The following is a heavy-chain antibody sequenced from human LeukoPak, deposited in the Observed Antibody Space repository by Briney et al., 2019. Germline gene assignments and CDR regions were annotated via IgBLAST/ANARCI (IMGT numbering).Heavy chain of an antibody. J-gene: IGHJ4*02. Sequence: ASVKVSCKTSGYIFTNYGVSWVRQAPRQGLEWMGWINVYNGHTIYAQEFQGRVTLTTDTSTSTAHMDLRSLRSDDTAVYYCVRDSDHAPDYWGQGTLVTVSS. CDR3: VRDSDHAPDY. CDR2: INVYNGHT. V-gene: IGHV1-18*01. CDR1: GYIFTNYG. D-gene: IGHD3-10*01.